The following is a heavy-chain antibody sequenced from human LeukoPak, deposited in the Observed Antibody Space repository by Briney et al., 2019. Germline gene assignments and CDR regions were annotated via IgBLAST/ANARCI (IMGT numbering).Heavy chain of an antibody. Sequence: PSETLSLTCAVSGYSISSGYYWGWIRQPPGKGLEWIGSIYHSGSTYYNPSLKSRVTISVDTSKNQFSLKLSSVTAADTAVYYCARDIVVVPAAILEVYYYYMDVWGKGTTVTVSS. J-gene: IGHJ6*03. V-gene: IGHV4-38-2*01. CDR1: GYSISSGYY. CDR2: IYHSGST. CDR3: ARDIVVVPAAILEVYYYYMDV. D-gene: IGHD2-2*02.